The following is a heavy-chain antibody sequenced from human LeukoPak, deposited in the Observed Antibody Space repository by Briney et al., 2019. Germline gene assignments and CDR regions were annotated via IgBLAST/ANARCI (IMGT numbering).Heavy chain of an antibody. J-gene: IGHJ4*02. CDR2: ISGSGRNT. CDR1: GFTFSTYD. D-gene: IGHD1-26*01. V-gene: IGHV3-23*01. CDR3: AKIGSAANTDY. Sequence: GGSLRLSCAASGFTFSTYDMTWVHQAPGKGLEWVSSISGSGRNTYHADSVKGRFTISRDNFRNTLYLQMNSLRAEDAAVYYCAKIGSAANTDYWGQGTLVIVSS.